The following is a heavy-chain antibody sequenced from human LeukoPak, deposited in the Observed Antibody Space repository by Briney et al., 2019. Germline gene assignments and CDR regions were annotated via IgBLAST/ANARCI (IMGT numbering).Heavy chain of an antibody. D-gene: IGHD3-10*01. CDR3: GRVESGSLLLYGMDV. CDR2: MNPNNGNT. J-gene: IGHJ6*02. Sequence: ASVKVSCKTSGYTFTSYDINWVRPATGQGLEWMGWMNPNNGNTGYAQKFQGRVTMTRDTSINTAYMDLSSLRSEDTAVYYCGRVESGSLLLYGMDVWGQGTTVTVSS. V-gene: IGHV1-8*01. CDR1: GYTFTSYD.